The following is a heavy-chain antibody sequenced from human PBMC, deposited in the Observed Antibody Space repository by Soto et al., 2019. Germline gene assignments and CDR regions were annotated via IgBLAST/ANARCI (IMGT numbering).Heavy chain of an antibody. CDR1: GFTFSSYA. D-gene: IGHD6-19*01. CDR3: AKVSSAGYSRGWYKFQYYYYGMDV. J-gene: IGHJ6*02. CDR2: ISGSGGST. V-gene: IGHV3-23*01. Sequence: PGGSLRLSCAASGFTFSSYAMSWVRQAPGKGLEWVSAISGSGGSTYYADSVKGRFTISRDNSKNTLYLQMNSLRAEDTAVYYCAKVSSAGYSRGWYKFQYYYYGMDVWGQGTTVTVSS.